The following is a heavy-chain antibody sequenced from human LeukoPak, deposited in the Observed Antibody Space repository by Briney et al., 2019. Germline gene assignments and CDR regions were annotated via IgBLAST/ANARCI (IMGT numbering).Heavy chain of an antibody. CDR1: GYTFTSYY. V-gene: IGHV1-46*01. Sequence: ASVKVSCKASGYTFTSYYMHWVRQAPGQGLEWMGIINPSGGSTSYAQKFQGRVTMTRDTSTSTVYMELSSLRSEDTAVYYCARDTTYYYDSSGYSPFDYWGQRTLVTVSS. CDR2: INPSGGST. J-gene: IGHJ4*02. CDR3: ARDTTYYYDSSGYSPFDY. D-gene: IGHD3-22*01.